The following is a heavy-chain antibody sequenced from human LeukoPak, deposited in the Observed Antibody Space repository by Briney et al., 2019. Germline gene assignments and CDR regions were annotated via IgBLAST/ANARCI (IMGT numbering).Heavy chain of an antibody. J-gene: IGHJ4*02. CDR2: ISGSGGST. CDR3: ARDARDGYGGNPFDY. Sequence: GGSLRLSCAASGFAFSNYAMSWVRQAPGKGLEWVSVISGSGGSTYYADSVKGRFTISRDNSKNTLYLQMNSLRAEDTAVYYCARDARDGYGGNPFDYWGQGTLVTVSS. V-gene: IGHV3-23*01. D-gene: IGHD4-23*01. CDR1: GFAFSNYA.